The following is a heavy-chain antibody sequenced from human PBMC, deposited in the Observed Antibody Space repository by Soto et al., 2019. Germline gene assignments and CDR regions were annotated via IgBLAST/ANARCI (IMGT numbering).Heavy chain of an antibody. D-gene: IGHD3-10*01. V-gene: IGHV3-13*05. Sequence: ESGGCLVQPGGSLRLSCAASGFIFSSRDMHWVRQTTGKGLEWVSGIGTAGDPYYPDSLKGRFTISRENAKTSLYLQMNSLRAGDTAVYYCARGGGARVGMDVWGQGTTVIVSS. CDR1: GFIFSSRD. CDR2: IGTAGDP. J-gene: IGHJ6*02. CDR3: ARGGGARVGMDV.